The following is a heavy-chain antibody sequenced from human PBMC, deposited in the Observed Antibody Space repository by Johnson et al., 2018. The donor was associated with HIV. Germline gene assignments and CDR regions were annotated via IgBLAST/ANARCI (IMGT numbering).Heavy chain of an antibody. CDR1: GFSFNDYG. Sequence: QVQLVESGGGVVQPGRSLRLSCAASGFSFNDYGMNWVRQVPGKGLEWVAVISYDGSNKYYADSVKGRFTISRDNSKNTLYLQMNSLRAEDTAVYYCARDGWGSRGWDDAFYVWGQGTMVTVSS. V-gene: IGHV3-30*03. J-gene: IGHJ3*01. D-gene: IGHD6-19*01. CDR2: ISYDGSNK. CDR3: ARDGWGSRGWDDAFYV.